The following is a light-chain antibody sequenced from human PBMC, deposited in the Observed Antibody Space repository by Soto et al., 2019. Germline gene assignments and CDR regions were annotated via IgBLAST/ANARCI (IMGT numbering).Light chain of an antibody. CDR2: DAS. V-gene: IGKV3-11*01. CDR1: QSVGTS. CDR3: QQRSNWPLGT. J-gene: IGKJ1*01. Sequence: DIVLTQSPATLSLSPGERATLSCRASQSVGTSLAWYKQKPGQPPRLLISDASDRATGIPARFRGGGSGTDFNITISSREREDSAVYYCQQRSNWPLGTFGQGTKVDIK.